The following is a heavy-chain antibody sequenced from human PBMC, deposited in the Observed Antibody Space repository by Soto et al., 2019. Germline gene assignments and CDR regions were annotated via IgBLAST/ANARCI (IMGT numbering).Heavy chain of an antibody. CDR2: IIPIFGTA. D-gene: IGHD6-13*01. Sequence: SVKVSCTASGGTFSSYAISWVRQAPGQGLEWMGGIIPIFGTANYAQKFQGRVTITADESTSTAYMELSSLRSEDTAVYYCARGVAALYNWFDPWGQGTLVTVSS. CDR3: ARGVAALYNWFDP. CDR1: GGTFSSYA. J-gene: IGHJ5*02. V-gene: IGHV1-69*13.